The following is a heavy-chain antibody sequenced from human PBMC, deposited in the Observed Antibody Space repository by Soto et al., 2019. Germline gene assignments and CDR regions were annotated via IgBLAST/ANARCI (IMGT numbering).Heavy chain of an antibody. CDR3: ARDPDGDKPLDF. Sequence: GSLRLSCAASGFTFSSYGMHWVRQAPGKGLEWVAVIKQDGSTKYYVDSVKGRFTISRDNAKSSLYLQMNSLRAEDTAVYYCARDPDGDKPLDFWGQGTLVTVSS. J-gene: IGHJ4*02. CDR1: GFTFSSYG. V-gene: IGHV3-7*01. CDR2: IKQDGSTK.